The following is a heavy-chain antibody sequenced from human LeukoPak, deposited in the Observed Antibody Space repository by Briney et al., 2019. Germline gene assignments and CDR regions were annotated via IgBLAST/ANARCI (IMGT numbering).Heavy chain of an antibody. CDR2: IIPILGIA. Sequence: GASVKVSCKASGGTFSRYAISWVRQAPGQGLEWMGRIIPILGIANYAQKFQGRVTITADKSTSTAYMELSSLRSEDTAVYYCARTIAEWFGPCGYWGQGTLVTVSS. CDR3: ARTIAEWFGPCGY. CDR1: GGTFSRYA. D-gene: IGHD3-10*01. J-gene: IGHJ4*02. V-gene: IGHV1-69*04.